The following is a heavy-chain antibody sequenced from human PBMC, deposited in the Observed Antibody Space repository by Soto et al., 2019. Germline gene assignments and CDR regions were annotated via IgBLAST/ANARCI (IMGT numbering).Heavy chain of an antibody. V-gene: IGHV4-39*01. CDR3: ARATGYSYGYGIDY. CDR2: IYYSGST. Sequence: QLQLQESGPGLVKPSGTLSLTCTVSGGSISSSSYYWGWIRQPPGKGLEWIGSIYYSGSTYYNPSLKSRVTISVDTSKNQFSLKLSSVTAADTAVYYCARATGYSYGYGIDYWGQGTLVTVSS. D-gene: IGHD5-18*01. CDR1: GGSISSSSYY. J-gene: IGHJ4*02.